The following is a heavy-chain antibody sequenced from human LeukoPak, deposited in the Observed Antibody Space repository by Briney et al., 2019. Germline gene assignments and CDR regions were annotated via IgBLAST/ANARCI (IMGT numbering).Heavy chain of an antibody. CDR1: GFTFRSYA. J-gene: IGHJ3*02. V-gene: IGHV3-23*01. CDR2: IRGSGDGT. Sequence: GGSRRLSCAASGFRAASGFTFRSYAMTWVRQAPGKGLEWVSSIRGSGDGTNYADSVKGRFTISRDNSKNTLYLQMNYLRAEDTAVYYCAKDPNGDYVGAFDIWGQGTMVSVSS. D-gene: IGHD4-17*01. CDR3: AKDPNGDYVGAFDI.